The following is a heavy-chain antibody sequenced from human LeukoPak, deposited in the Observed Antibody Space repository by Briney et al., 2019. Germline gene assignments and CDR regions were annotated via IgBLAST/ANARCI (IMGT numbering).Heavy chain of an antibody. V-gene: IGHV4-4*07. Sequence: SETLSLTCRVPGVSISGYVWSWILQPAGKGLEWIPRIYTSGSNNYNHSLKSRVTMSIHTSKNQFSLNLISVTAADTAVYFCGRAGGWYLTNWGQGTLVTVSS. CDR1: GVSISGYV. J-gene: IGHJ4*02. CDR2: IYTSGSN. D-gene: IGHD6-19*01. CDR3: GRAGGWYLTN.